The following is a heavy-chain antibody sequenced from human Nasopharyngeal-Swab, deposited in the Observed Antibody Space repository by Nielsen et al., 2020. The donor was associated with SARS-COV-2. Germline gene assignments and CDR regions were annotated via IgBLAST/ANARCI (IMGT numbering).Heavy chain of an antibody. D-gene: IGHD2/OR15-2a*01. CDR2: IVGSGDISGSGGST. Sequence: GGSLRLSCAASGFTFHEHAMHWVRQAPGKGLEWVSAIVGSGDISGSGGSTYYADSVKGRFTISRDNSKNTLSLQMNSLRAEDTAVYYCAKDLRGPYFFWGQGTLVTVSS. V-gene: IGHV3-23*01. J-gene: IGHJ4*02. CDR3: AKDLRGPYFF. CDR1: GFTFHEHA.